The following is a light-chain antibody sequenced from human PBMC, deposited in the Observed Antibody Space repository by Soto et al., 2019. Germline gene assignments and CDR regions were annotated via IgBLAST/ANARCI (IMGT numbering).Light chain of an antibody. CDR1: QSISSW. V-gene: IGKV1-5*01. Sequence: EIQMTQSPSTLSASVGDRVTITCRASQSISSWLAWYQQKPGKAPKLLIYDASSVESGIPSRFSGSGSGTEFTLTISSLQPDDFATYYCQQYNSYPYTFGQGTKLEIK. CDR3: QQYNSYPYT. CDR2: DAS. J-gene: IGKJ2*01.